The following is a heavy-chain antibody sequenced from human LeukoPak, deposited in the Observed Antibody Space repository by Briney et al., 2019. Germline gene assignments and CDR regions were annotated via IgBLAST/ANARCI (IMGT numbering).Heavy chain of an antibody. V-gene: IGHV4-39*02. CDR3: ASLNYYFYYYMDV. CDR1: GGSLSSSSYY. J-gene: IGHJ6*03. CDR2: IYYTANT. Sequence: SETLSLTCTVSGGSLSSSSYYWAWVRQPPGEGLEWIGSIYYTANTYYNPSLKSRVTISVDTSKNHFSLKLSSVTAADTAVYFCASLNYYFYYYMDVWGKGTTVTISS.